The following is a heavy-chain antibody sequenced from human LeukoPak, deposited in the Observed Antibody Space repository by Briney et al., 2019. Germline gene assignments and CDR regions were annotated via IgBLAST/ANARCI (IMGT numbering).Heavy chain of an antibody. J-gene: IGHJ4*02. CDR3: AKEKPTYRTFDY. V-gene: IGHV3-30*18. CDR2: ISYDGSNK. CDR1: GFTFSSYG. D-gene: IGHD1-7*01. Sequence: GRSLRLSCAASGFTFSSYGMHWVRQAPGKGLEWVAVISYDGSNKYHGDSVKGRFTISRDNSKNTLYLQMNSLRAEDTAVYYCAKEKPTYRTFDYWGQGTLVTVSS.